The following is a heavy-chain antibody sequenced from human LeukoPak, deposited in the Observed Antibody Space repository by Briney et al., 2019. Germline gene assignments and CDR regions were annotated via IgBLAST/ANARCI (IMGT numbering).Heavy chain of an antibody. J-gene: IGHJ1*01. CDR1: GFTFSSYA. D-gene: IGHD6-13*01. V-gene: IGHV3-30*04. CDR2: ISYDGSNK. CDR3: ARDRTRQQRVLMRGGYFQH. Sequence: PGGSLRLSCAASGFTFSSYAMHWVRQAPGKGLEWVAVISYDGSNKYYADSVKGRFTISRDNSKNTLYLKMNSLRAEDTAVYDCARDRTRQQRVLMRGGYFQHWGQGTLVTVSS.